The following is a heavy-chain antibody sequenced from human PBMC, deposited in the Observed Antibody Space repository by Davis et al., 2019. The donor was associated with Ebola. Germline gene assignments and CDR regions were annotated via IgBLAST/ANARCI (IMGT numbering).Heavy chain of an antibody. CDR1: LYTLLSYY. CDR3: ARGLNVRRRPADY. Sequence: ASVHDSRMSSLYTLLSYYINSVRFPPRHVLEWMGWMNPNSGITGYAQKFQGRVTMTRNTSIITAYMELSSLRSEDTAVYYCARGLNVRRRPADYWGQGTLVTVSS. J-gene: IGHJ4*02. V-gene: IGHV1-8*01. D-gene: IGHD3-10*02. CDR2: MNPNSGIT.